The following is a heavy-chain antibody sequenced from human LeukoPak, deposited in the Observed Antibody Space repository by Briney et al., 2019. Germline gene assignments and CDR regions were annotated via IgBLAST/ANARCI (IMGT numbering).Heavy chain of an antibody. D-gene: IGHD1-7*01. CDR3: ASLPQGNWNYVGYYYYMDV. J-gene: IGHJ6*03. Sequence: SETLSLTCTVSGGSISSSSYYWGWIRQPPGKGLEWIGRIYYSGSTYYNPSLKSRVTISVDTSKNQISLKLSSVTAADTAVYYCASLPQGNWNYVGYYYYMDVWGKGTTVTVSS. CDR2: IYYSGST. V-gene: IGHV4-39*01. CDR1: GGSISSSSYY.